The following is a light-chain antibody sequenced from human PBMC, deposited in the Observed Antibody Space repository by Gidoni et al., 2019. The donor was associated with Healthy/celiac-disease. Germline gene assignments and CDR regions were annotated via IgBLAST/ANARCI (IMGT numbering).Light chain of an antibody. CDR2: AAS. V-gene: IGKV1-9*01. CDR3: QHLNSYPLT. Sequence: IQFTQAPSARSASVGDGVTITCRASQVISIYLAWYQQNQGKAPKLLIYAASTLQSGVPSRFSGSVSGTDFTFTISILQPEDFATYYCQHLNSYPLTFGPGTKVDIK. CDR1: QVISIY. J-gene: IGKJ3*01.